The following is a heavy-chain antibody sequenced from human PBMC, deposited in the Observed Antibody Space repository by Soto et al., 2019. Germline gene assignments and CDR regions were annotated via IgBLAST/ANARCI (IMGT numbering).Heavy chain of an antibody. Sequence: SETLSLTCTFSGGSISSSSYYWGWIRQPPGKGLEWIGSIYYSGSTYYNPSLKSRVTISVDTSKNQFSLKLSSVTAADTAVYYWARCYRSIAAYYFDDWGQGTLVTVSS. V-gene: IGHV4-39*01. CDR1: GGSISSSSYY. CDR3: ARCYRSIAAYYFDD. CDR2: IYYSGST. J-gene: IGHJ4*02. D-gene: IGHD6-6*01.